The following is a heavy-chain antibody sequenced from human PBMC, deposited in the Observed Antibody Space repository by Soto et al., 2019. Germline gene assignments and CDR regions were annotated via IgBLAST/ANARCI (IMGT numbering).Heavy chain of an antibody. CDR1: GYTFTSYA. CDR2: INAGNSDT. D-gene: IGHD7-27*01. J-gene: IGHJ6*02. Sequence: ASVKVSCKASGYTFTSYAMHWVRQAPGQRLEWMGWINAGNSDTKYSQKFQGRVTITRDTSASTAYMELSSLRSEDTAVYYCARVSRTGDLYYYYYYGMDVWGQGTTVTVSS. V-gene: IGHV1-3*01. CDR3: ARVSRTGDLYYYYYYGMDV.